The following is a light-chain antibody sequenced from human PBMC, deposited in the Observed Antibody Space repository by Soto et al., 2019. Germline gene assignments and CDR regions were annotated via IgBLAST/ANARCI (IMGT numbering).Light chain of an antibody. V-gene: IGLV2-11*01. Sequence: QSVLTQPRSVSESPGQSVTISCTGTSSDVGAYDYVSWYQQHPGKVPKLMIYDVNKRPSGVPHRFSGSKSGKTAFLTISGLQAEDEADYYCLSFAGSYEVFGGGTQLTVL. CDR3: LSFAGSYEV. CDR2: DVN. J-gene: IGLJ2*01. CDR1: SSDVGAYDY.